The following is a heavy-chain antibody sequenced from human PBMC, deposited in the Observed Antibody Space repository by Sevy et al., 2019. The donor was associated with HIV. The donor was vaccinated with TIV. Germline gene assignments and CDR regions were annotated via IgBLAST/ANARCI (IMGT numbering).Heavy chain of an antibody. D-gene: IGHD3-22*01. V-gene: IGHV3-7*01. CDR3: AREITYYYDSSGYSDY. Sequence: GGSLRLSCAASGFTFSSYWMSWVRQAPGKGLEWVANIKQDGSEKYYVDSVKGRFTISRDNSKNTLYLQMNSLRAEDTAVYYCAREITYYYDSSGYSDYWGQGTLVTVSS. CDR2: IKQDGSEK. CDR1: GFTFSSYW. J-gene: IGHJ4*02.